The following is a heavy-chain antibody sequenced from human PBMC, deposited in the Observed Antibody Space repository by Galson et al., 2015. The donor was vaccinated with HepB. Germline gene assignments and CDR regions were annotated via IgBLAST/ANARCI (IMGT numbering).Heavy chain of an antibody. CDR1: GFTFSSYG. V-gene: IGHV3-33*01. J-gene: IGHJ5*02. CDR3: AREKGIVAVAGTGFDP. D-gene: IGHD6-19*01. CDR2: IWYDGSNK. Sequence: SLRLSCAASGFTFSSYGMHWVRQAPGKGLEWVAVIWYDGSNKYYADSVKGRFTISRDNSKNTLYLQMNSLRAEDTAVYYCAREKGIVAVAGTGFDPWGQGTLVTVSS.